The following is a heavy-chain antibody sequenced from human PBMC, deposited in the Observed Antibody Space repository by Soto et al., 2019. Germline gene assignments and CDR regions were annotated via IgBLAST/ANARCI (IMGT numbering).Heavy chain of an antibody. J-gene: IGHJ4*02. CDR2: IYYSGST. CDR3: ARSGPYSYGLAPFDY. V-gene: IGHV4-59*01. D-gene: IGHD5-18*01. CDR1: GGSISSYY. Sequence: PSETLSLTCTVSGGSISSYYWSWIRQPPGKGLEWIGYIYYSGSTNYNPSLKSRVTISVDTSKNQFSLKLSSVTAADTAVYYCARSGPYSYGLAPFDYWGQGTLVTVSS.